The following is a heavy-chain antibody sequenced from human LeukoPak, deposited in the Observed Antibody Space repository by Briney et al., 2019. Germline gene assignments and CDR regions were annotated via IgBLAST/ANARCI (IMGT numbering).Heavy chain of an antibody. Sequence: GGSLRLSCAASGFTLSGAAMHWVRQASGKGLEWLGRIRSKADSYTTAYAASVKGRFTVSRDDSKNTAYLQLNSLKTEDTAVYYCRAAVAGDYFDLWGRGTLVTVSS. D-gene: IGHD6-19*01. CDR1: GFTLSGAA. J-gene: IGHJ2*01. CDR3: RAAVAGDYFDL. V-gene: IGHV3-73*01. CDR2: IRSKADSYTT.